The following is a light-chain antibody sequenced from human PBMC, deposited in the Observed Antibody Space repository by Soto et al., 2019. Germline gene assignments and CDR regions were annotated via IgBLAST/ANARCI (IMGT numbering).Light chain of an antibody. CDR3: QQRSNWPPT. J-gene: IGKJ4*01. CDR2: DAS. V-gene: IGKV3-11*01. CDR1: QSVSSY. Sequence: EIVLTQSPATLSLSPGERATVSCGASQSVSSYLAWYQQKPGQAPSLLIYDASNRATGIPARFSGSGSGTDFTLTISSLETEDFAVYYCQQRSNWPPTFGGGTKVEIK.